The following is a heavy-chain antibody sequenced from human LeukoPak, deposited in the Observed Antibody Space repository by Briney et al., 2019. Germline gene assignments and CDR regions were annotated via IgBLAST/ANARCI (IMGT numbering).Heavy chain of an antibody. CDR3: TRALGSYTSFDS. CDR1: GGTFSNYA. D-gene: IGHD2-2*02. J-gene: IGHJ4*02. Sequence: GASVKVSCKASGGTFSNYAMSWVRQAPGKGLEWVSAVGGGGGSTYYADSVKGRFTISRDNSKNMLYLQMNSLRTEDTAVYYCTRALGSYTSFDSWGQGTLVTVSS. CDR2: VGGGGGST. V-gene: IGHV3-23*01.